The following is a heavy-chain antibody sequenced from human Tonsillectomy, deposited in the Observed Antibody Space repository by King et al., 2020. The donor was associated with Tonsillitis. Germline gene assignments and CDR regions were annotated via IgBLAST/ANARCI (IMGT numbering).Heavy chain of an antibody. CDR1: GFTFSSYS. CDR3: AGDSSLGYYFDY. Sequence: VKLVESGGGLVKPGGSLRLSCEASGFTFSSYSMNWFRQAPGKGLEWVSSISSSSTYMYYADSLKGRFTISRDNAKNSLYLQMNSLRAEDTAVYYCAGDSSLGYYFDYWGQGTLVTVSS. D-gene: IGHD7-27*01. V-gene: IGHV3-21*01. J-gene: IGHJ4*02. CDR2: ISSSSTYM.